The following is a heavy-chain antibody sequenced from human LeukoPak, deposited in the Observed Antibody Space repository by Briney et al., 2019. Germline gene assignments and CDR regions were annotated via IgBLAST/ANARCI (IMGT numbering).Heavy chain of an antibody. CDR1: GGSISSYY. CDR2: IYYSGST. D-gene: IGHD3-22*01. J-gene: IGHJ5*02. CDR3: ARETNYYDSSGYSDNWFDP. V-gene: IGHV4-59*01. Sequence: SETLSLTCTVSGGSISSYYWSWIRQPPGKGPEWIGYIYYSGSTNYNPSLKSRVTISVDTSKNQFSLKLSSVTAADTAVYYCARETNYYDSSGYSDNWFDPWGQGTLVTVSS.